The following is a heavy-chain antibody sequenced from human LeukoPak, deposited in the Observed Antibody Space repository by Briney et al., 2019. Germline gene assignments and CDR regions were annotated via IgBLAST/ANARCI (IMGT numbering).Heavy chain of an antibody. V-gene: IGHV4-34*08. CDR2: INHTGSI. Sequence: GSLRLSCAASGFTFSSYSMNWVRQSPGKGLEWIGEINHTGSIDYNPYIKSRVTISVDTSKSQFSLKLTSVTAADMGIYYCATSFDYGDPRGNYFDYWGQGSLVTVSS. CDR1: GFTFSSYS. J-gene: IGHJ4*02. D-gene: IGHD4-17*01. CDR3: ATSFDYGDPRGNYFDY.